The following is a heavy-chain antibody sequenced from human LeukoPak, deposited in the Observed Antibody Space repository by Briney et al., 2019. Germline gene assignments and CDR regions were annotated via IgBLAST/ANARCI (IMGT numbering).Heavy chain of an antibody. CDR2: IYYSGST. CDR1: GDSIKSYC. CDR3: ARAGRRDGYKSYFDY. J-gene: IGHJ4*02. Sequence: SETLSLTCNVSGDSIKSYCWSWIRQPPGKRLEWIGYIYYSGSTNYNPSLNSRVSISIDTSKNQFSLRLSSVTAADTAVYYCARAGRRDGYKSYFDYWGQGTLVTVSS. V-gene: IGHV4-59*01. D-gene: IGHD5-24*01.